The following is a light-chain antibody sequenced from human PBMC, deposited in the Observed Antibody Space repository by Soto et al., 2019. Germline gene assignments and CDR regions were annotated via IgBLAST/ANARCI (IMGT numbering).Light chain of an antibody. J-gene: IGLJ2*01. CDR3: QSYDNSLNHVV. Sequence: QSVLTQPPSVSGAPGQRVTIPCTGSSSNIGSFYDVHWYQQLPGTVPKLLIYGDNNRASGVPDRFSASKSGTAASLAITGLQAEDEADYYCQSYDNSLNHVVFGGGTKVTVL. V-gene: IGLV1-40*01. CDR1: SSNIGSFYD. CDR2: GDN.